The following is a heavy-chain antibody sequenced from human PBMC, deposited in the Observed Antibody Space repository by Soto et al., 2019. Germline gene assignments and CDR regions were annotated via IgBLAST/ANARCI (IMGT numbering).Heavy chain of an antibody. J-gene: IGHJ5*02. Sequence: TSETRSLTCTGSGGSISSGDHYWIWIRQPPGNCLEWIGYIYYSGSTYYNPSLKSRVTISVDTSKNQFSLKLSSVTAADTAVYYCASQVRDNYDFWSGSNWFDPLGQGTLVTVSS. V-gene: IGHV4-30-4*01. CDR1: GGSISSGDHY. D-gene: IGHD3-3*01. CDR3: ASQVRDNYDFWSGSNWFDP. CDR2: IYYSGST.